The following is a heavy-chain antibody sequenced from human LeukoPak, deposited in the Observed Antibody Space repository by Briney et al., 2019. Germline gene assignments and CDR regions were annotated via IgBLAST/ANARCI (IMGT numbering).Heavy chain of an antibody. J-gene: IGHJ4*02. CDR3: ASTYSSGWNHFDY. D-gene: IGHD6-19*01. Sequence: SETLSLTCTVSGGSISSYYWSWIRQPPGKGLEWIGYIYYSGSTNYNPPLKSRVTISVDTSKNQFSLKLSSVTAADTAVYYCASTYSSGWNHFDYWGQGTLVTVSS. V-gene: IGHV4-59*08. CDR2: IYYSGST. CDR1: GGSISSYY.